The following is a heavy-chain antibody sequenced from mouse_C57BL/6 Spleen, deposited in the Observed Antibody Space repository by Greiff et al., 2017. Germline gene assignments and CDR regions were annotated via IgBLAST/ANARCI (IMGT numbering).Heavy chain of an antibody. CDR3: AGEGNFLFDY. V-gene: IGHV5S21*01. CDR1: GFTFSSYA. CDR2: ISSGGDYN. Sequence: EVKLVESGAGLVKPGGSLKLSCAASGFTFSSYAMSWVRQTPEKRLEWVAYISSGGDYNYYADTVKGRFTISRDNARNTLYLQMSSLKSEDTAIYYGAGEGNFLFDYWGQGTTLTVSS. J-gene: IGHJ2*01. D-gene: IGHD2-1*01.